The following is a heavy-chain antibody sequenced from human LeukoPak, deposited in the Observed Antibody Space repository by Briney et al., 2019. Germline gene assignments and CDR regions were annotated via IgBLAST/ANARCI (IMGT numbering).Heavy chain of an antibody. D-gene: IGHD1-26*01. CDR2: IYYSGST. V-gene: IGHV4-34*01. CDR1: GGSFSGYY. J-gene: IGHJ4*02. Sequence: SETLSLTCAVYGGSFSGYYWSWIRQPPGKGLEWIGSIYYSGSTYYNPSLKSRVTISVDTSKNQFSLKLSSVTAADTAVYYCARYSELAQRTYFDYWGQGTLVTVSS. CDR3: ARYSELAQRTYFDY.